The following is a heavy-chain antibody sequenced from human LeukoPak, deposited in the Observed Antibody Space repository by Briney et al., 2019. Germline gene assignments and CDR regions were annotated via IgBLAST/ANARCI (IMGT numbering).Heavy chain of an antibody. J-gene: IGHJ4*02. V-gene: IGHV3-23*01. CDR3: AKDRDIVVVPAALFDY. Sequence: GGSLRLSCAASGFTFSSYAMSWVRQAPGKGLEWVSAISGSGGSTYYADSVKGRFTISRDNSKNTLYLQMNSLRAEDTAVYYCAKDRDIVVVPAALFDYWGQGTLVTVSS. CDR2: ISGSGGST. CDR1: GFTFSSYA. D-gene: IGHD2-2*01.